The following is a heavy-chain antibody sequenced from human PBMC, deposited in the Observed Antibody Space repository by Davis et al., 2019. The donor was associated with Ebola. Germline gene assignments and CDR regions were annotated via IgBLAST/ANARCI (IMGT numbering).Heavy chain of an antibody. V-gene: IGHV4-30-4*01. D-gene: IGHD2-2*01. J-gene: IGHJ3*02. Sequence: SETLSLTCTVSGGSISSGDYYWSWIRQPPGKGLEWIGYIYYSGSTYYNPSLKSRVTISVDTSKNQFSLKLSSVTAADTAVYYCARPKSPRYCISTSCYVDAFDIWGQGTMVTVSS. CDR3: ARPKSPRYCISTSCYVDAFDI. CDR2: IYYSGST. CDR1: GGSISSGDYY.